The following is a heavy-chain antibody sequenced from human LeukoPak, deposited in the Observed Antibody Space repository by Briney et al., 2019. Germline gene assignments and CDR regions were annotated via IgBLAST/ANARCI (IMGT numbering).Heavy chain of an antibody. J-gene: IGHJ5*02. Sequence: GESLKISCKGSGYSFTNYWIGWVRQMPGKGLEWTGIIYPGDSDTRYSPSFQDQVTISADKSISTAYLQWSSLKASDTAMYYCARQRFTMRAYAGNWFDPWGQGTLVTVSS. D-gene: IGHD3-10*01. CDR2: IYPGDSDT. V-gene: IGHV5-51*01. CDR1: GYSFTNYW. CDR3: ARQRFTMRAYAGNWFDP.